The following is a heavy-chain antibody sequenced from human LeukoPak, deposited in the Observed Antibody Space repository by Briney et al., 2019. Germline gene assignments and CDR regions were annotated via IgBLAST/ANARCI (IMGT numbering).Heavy chain of an antibody. Sequence: PGGSLRLSCGASGFTLRIYWMSWVRQAPGKGLEWVANIKHDGSEKYYVDSVKGRFTISRDNAKNSLYLQMNSLRAEDTAVYYCARDYFYPMDVWGQGTTVTVSS. CDR1: GFTLRIYW. CDR3: ARDYFYPMDV. J-gene: IGHJ6*02. CDR2: IKHDGSEK. V-gene: IGHV3-7*04.